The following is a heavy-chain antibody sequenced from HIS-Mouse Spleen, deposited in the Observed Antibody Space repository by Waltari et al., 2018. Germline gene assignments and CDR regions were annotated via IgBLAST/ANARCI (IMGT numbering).Heavy chain of an antibody. CDR1: GFTFSSYG. V-gene: IGHV3-30*18. J-gene: IGHJ4*02. CDR3: AKTWLAHFDY. D-gene: IGHD6-19*01. CDR2: ISYDGSNK. Sequence: VQPWRSLRLSCAASGFTFSSYGMHWVRQAPGKGLEWVAVISYDGSNKYYADSVKGRFTISRDNSKNTLYLQMNSLRAEDTAVYYCAKTWLAHFDYWGQGTLVTVSS.